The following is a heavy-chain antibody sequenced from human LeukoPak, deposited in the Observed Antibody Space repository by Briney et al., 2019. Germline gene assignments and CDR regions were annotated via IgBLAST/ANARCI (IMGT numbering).Heavy chain of an antibody. CDR1: GLSFSTYW. V-gene: IGHV3-74*01. CDR2: IKTDGRST. CDR3: ATGQGDSRYYFDS. J-gene: IGHJ4*02. D-gene: IGHD3-16*01. Sequence: GGSLRLSCAASGLSFSTYWMHWVRQAPGKGLVWVSRIKTDGRSTTYADSVKGRFSISRDNAKNTLFLQMNSLRVEDTAVYYCATGQGDSRYYFDSWGQGTLVTVSS.